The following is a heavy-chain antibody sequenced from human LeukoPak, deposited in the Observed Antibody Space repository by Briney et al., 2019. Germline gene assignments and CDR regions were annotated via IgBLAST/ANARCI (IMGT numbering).Heavy chain of an antibody. J-gene: IGHJ6*02. Sequence: GRSLRLSCAASGFTFSNYGMHWVRQAPGKGLEWVAVISYDGSNKYYADSVKGRFTISRDNSKNTLYLQMNSLRAEDTAVYYCAKDGSGSWRYYYGMDVWGQGTTVTVSS. D-gene: IGHD3-10*01. CDR3: AKDGSGSWRYYYGMDV. CDR2: ISYDGSNK. CDR1: GFTFSNYG. V-gene: IGHV3-30*18.